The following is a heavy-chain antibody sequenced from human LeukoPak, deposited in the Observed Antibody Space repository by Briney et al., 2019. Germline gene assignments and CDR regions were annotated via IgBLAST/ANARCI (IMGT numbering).Heavy chain of an antibody. V-gene: IGHV3-11*04. CDR2: ISSSGSTR. J-gene: IGHJ4*02. CDR3: ARERTPKHYYGSGSYDRYFDH. Sequence: GGSLRLSCVASEFTLSDYYMSWIRQAPGKGLEWISFISSSGSTRYYADSVKGRFTISRDTTKNSLHLQMNSLRAEDTAVYYCARERTPKHYYGSGSYDRYFDHWGQGTLVTVSS. D-gene: IGHD3-10*01. CDR1: EFTLSDYY.